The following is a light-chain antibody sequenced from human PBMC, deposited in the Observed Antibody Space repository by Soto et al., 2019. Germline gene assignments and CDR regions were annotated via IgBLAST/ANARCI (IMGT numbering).Light chain of an antibody. V-gene: IGLV2-8*01. J-gene: IGLJ1*01. CDR2: EVS. Sequence: QSVLTQPASVSGSPGQSITISCTGTSSDVGGYNYVSWYQQHPGKAPKLMIYEVSKRPSKIPDRFSGSKSGNTASLTVSGLQAEDEADYYCSSYAGSNNLGVFGTGTKVTVL. CDR1: SSDVGGYNY. CDR3: SSYAGSNNLGV.